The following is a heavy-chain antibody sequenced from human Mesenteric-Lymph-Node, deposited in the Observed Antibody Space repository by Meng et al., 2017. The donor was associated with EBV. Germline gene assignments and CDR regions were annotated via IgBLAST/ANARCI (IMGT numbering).Heavy chain of an antibody. D-gene: IGHD3-10*01. Sequence: VRWEESGGGLVQPGGSLILSCAASGFTFSSYAMSWVRQAPGKGLEWVSAISGSGGSTYYADSVKGRFTISRDNSKNTLYLQMNSLRAEDTAVYYCAKGGGAMVRGVIPYGNWGQGTLVTVSS. V-gene: IGHV3-23*04. CDR3: AKGGGAMVRGVIPYGN. CDR1: GFTFSSYA. J-gene: IGHJ4*02. CDR2: ISGSGGST.